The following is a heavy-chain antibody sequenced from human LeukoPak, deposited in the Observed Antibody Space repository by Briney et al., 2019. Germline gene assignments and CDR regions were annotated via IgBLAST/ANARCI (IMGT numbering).Heavy chain of an antibody. CDR1: GSTFSDYY. CDR2: ISSSGSTI. J-gene: IGHJ3*02. D-gene: IGHD3-22*01. V-gene: IGHV3-11*04. CDR3: ARIVVVITHDAFDI. Sequence: GGSLRLSCAASGSTFSDYYMSWIRQAPGKGLEWVSYISSSGSTIYYADSVKGRFTISRDNAKNSLYLQMNSLRAEDTAVYYCARIVVVITHDAFDIWGQGTMVTVSS.